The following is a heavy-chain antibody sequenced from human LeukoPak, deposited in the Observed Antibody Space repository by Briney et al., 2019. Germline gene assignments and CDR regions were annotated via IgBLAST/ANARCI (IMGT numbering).Heavy chain of an antibody. CDR1: GGSISSGGYS. Sequence: SETLSLTCAVSGGSISSGGYSWSWIRQPPGKGLEWIGYIYHSGSTYYNPSLKSRVTISVDRSKNQFSLKLSSVTAADTAVYYCARLGWFGGFGYWGQGTLVTVSS. V-gene: IGHV4-30-2*01. J-gene: IGHJ4*02. D-gene: IGHD3-10*01. CDR2: IYHSGST. CDR3: ARLGWFGGFGY.